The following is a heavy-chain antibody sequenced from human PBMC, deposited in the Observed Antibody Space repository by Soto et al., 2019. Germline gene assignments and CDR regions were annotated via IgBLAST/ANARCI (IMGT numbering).Heavy chain of an antibody. CDR2: ISYDGGNK. CDR3: ARDQVMVRGFYYFDY. Sequence: PGGSLRLSCAASGFTFSSYAMHWVRQVPGKGLEWVAVISYDGGNKYYADSVKGRFTISRDNSKNTLYLQMNSLRAEDTAVYYCARDQVMVRGFYYFDYWGQGTLVTVSS. V-gene: IGHV3-30-3*01. CDR1: GFTFSSYA. J-gene: IGHJ4*02. D-gene: IGHD3-10*01.